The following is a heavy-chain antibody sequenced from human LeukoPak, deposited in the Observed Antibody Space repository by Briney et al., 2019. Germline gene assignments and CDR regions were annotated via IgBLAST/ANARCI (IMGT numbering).Heavy chain of an antibody. CDR2: INQDGSEK. J-gene: IGHJ4*02. D-gene: IGHD4-23*01. CDR1: GFTFTTYW. CDR3: VRAIGSNTL. V-gene: IGHV3-7*01. Sequence: PGGSLRLSCAASGFTFTTYWMSWVRQAPGKVLEWVANINQDGSEKYYVDSVKGRFTIFRDNAKNSLYLQMNSLRAEDTAVYFCVRAIGSNTLWGQGTLVTVSS.